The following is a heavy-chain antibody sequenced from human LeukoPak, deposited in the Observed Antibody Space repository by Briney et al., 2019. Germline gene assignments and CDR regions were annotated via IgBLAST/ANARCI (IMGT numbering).Heavy chain of an antibody. CDR2: FDPEDGET. V-gene: IGHV1-24*01. D-gene: IGHD3-3*01. Sequence: ASVKVSCKVSGYTLTELSMHWVRQAPGKGLEWTGDFDPEDGETIYAQKFQGRVTMTEDTSTDTAYMELSSLRSEDTAVYYCATTSRHDLGITIFAAFDPWGQGTLVTVSS. CDR1: GYTLTELS. CDR3: ATTSRHDLGITIFAAFDP. J-gene: IGHJ5*02.